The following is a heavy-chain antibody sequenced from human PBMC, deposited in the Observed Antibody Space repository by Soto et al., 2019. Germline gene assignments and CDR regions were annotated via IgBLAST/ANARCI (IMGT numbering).Heavy chain of an antibody. CDR1: GFTFSNAW. D-gene: IGHD6-6*01. Sequence: PGGSLRLSCAASGFTFSNAWISWGRQAPGKGLEWVGRIKSKTDGGTTDYAAPVKGRFTISRDDSKNTLYLQMNSLKTEDTAVYYCTTGGYSSSSTLLYYYYYGMDVWGQGTTVTVSS. CDR2: IKSKTDGGTT. J-gene: IGHJ6*02. CDR3: TTGGYSSSSTLLYYYYYGMDV. V-gene: IGHV3-15*01.